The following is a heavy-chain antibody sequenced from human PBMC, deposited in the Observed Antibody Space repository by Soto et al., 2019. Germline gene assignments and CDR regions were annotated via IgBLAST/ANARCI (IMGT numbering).Heavy chain of an antibody. J-gene: IGHJ4*02. D-gene: IGHD1-20*01. CDR2: INPSDSAT. CDR1: GYTFTNYW. V-gene: IGHV5-51*01. CDR3: ARQGVYTQYNWNDFGY. Sequence: GESLKISCKGSGYTFTNYWNVWVRQMPGEGLEWMGIINPSDSATRYSSSFRGQVTISVDKSISTAYLQWNSLKASDTAMYYCARQGVYTQYNWNDFGYWGQGTLVTVSS.